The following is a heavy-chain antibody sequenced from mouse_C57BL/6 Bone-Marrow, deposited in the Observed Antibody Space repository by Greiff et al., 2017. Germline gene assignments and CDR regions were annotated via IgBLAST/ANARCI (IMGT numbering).Heavy chain of an antibody. J-gene: IGHJ4*01. D-gene: IGHD1-1*01. CDR2: IHPNSGST. CDR3: ARGGYDYCSSSRAMDY. CDR1: GYTFTSYW. Sequence: QVQLQQPGAELVKPGASVKLSCKASGYTFTSYWMHWVKQRPGQCLAWIGMIHPNSGSTNYNEKFKSKATLTVDKSSSTAYMQLSSLTSEDSAVYYWARGGYDYCSSSRAMDYWGQGTSVTVSS. V-gene: IGHV1-64*01.